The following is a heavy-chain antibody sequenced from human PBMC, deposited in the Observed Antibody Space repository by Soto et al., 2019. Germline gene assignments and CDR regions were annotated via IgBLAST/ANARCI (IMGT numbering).Heavy chain of an antibody. CDR2: IGTAGDT. CDR1: GFTFSSYD. D-gene: IGHD5-18*01. J-gene: IGHJ4*02. Sequence: SLRLSCAASGFTFSSYDMHWVRQATGKGLEWVSAIGTAGDTYYPGSVKGRFTISRENAKNSLYLQMNSLRAEDTAVYYCARVERGYSYGYYFDYWGQGTLVTVSS. V-gene: IGHV3-13*01. CDR3: ARVERGYSYGYYFDY.